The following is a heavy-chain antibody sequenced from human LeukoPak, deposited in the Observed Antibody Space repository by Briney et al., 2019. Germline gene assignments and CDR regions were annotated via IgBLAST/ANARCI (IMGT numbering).Heavy chain of an antibody. J-gene: IGHJ4*02. CDR3: ARVDDY. Sequence: PSETLSLTCAVYGGSFSGYYWSWIRQPPGEGLEWIGEINHRRSTNYNPSLKSRVTTSVDTSKNQFSLKMSSVTAADTAVYYCARVDDYWSQGTLVTVSS. CDR1: GGSFSGYY. V-gene: IGHV4-34*01. CDR2: INHRRST.